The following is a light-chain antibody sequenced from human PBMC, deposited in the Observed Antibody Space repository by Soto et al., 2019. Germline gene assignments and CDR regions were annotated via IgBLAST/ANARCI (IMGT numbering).Light chain of an antibody. CDR2: WAS. J-gene: IGKJ5*01. CDR1: HSVLYSSDNKNY. V-gene: IGKV4-1*01. CDR3: RQYYDATPFT. Sequence: DIVMTQSPDSLAVSLGERATINCKSSHSVLYSSDNKNYLAWYQHKPGQPPKLLIYWASARESGGPDRFSGSGGGTDVTLPISSMQDEEVAIDYCRQYYDATPFTFGQGTRLEIK.